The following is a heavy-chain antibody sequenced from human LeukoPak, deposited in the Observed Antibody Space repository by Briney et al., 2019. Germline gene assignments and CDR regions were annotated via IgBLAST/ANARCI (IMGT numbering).Heavy chain of an antibody. Sequence: ASVKVSCKASGYTFTSYDINWVRQATGQGLEWMGWMNPNSGNTGYAQKFQGRVTMTRNTSKSTAYMELSSLRSEDTAVYYCARGGIAAAVVYYYYYYGMDVWGQGTTVTVSS. CDR3: ARGGIAAAVVYYYYYYGMDV. J-gene: IGHJ6*02. D-gene: IGHD6-13*01. V-gene: IGHV1-8*01. CDR2: MNPNSGNT. CDR1: GYTFTSYD.